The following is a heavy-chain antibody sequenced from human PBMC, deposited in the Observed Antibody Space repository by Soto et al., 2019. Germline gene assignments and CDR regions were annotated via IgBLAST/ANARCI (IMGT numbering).Heavy chain of an antibody. J-gene: IGHJ4*02. D-gene: IGHD3-22*01. CDR2: ISGSGGST. Sequence: EVQLLESGGGLVQPGGSLRLSGAASGFTFSSYAMSWGRQAPVRGLGWFSAISGSGGSTYSADSVKGRFTTSSDNSKNKLYMKMNSLRAEDTAVCCCATDLGSSGSYWGQGTLVTVSS. CDR1: GFTFSSYA. CDR3: ATDLGSSGSY. V-gene: IGHV3-23*01.